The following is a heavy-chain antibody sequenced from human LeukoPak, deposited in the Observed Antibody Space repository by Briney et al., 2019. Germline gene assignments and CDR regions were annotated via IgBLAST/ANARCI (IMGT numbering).Heavy chain of an antibody. Sequence: SVTVSCKASGGTFSSYAISWVRQAPGQGLEWMGGIVPIFGTANYAQKFQGRVTITADESTSTAYMELSSLRSEDTAVYYCARDDPLQKYSSGWYRRYYYGMDVWGQGTTVTVSS. V-gene: IGHV1-69*13. D-gene: IGHD6-19*01. CDR3: ARDDPLQKYSSGWYRRYYYGMDV. CDR2: IVPIFGTA. J-gene: IGHJ6*02. CDR1: GGTFSSYA.